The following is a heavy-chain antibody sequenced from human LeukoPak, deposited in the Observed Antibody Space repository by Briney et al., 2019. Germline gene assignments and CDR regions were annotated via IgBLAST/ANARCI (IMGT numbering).Heavy chain of an antibody. CDR2: INPSGGST. Sequence: ASVKVSCKASGYTFTSYYMHWVRQAPGQGLEWMGIINPSGGSTSCAQKFQGRVTMTRDMSTSTVYMELSSLRSEDTAVYYCARRDSSTAAFDYWGQGTLVTVSS. CDR3: ARRDSSTAAFDY. V-gene: IGHV1-46*01. D-gene: IGHD2-2*01. J-gene: IGHJ4*02. CDR1: GYTFTSYY.